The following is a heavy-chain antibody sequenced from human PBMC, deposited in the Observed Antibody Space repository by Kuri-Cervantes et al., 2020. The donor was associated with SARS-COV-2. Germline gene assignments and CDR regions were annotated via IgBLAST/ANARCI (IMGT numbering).Heavy chain of an antibody. J-gene: IGHJ3*02. CDR2: IDWDDDK. CDR3: ARTRTTTDGFDI. V-gene: IGHV2-70*11. D-gene: IGHD4-11*01. CDR1: GGSISSYYW. Sequence: LRLSCTVSGGSISSYYWSWIRQPPGKALEWLARIDWDDDKYYSTSLETRLTISRDTSQNQVVLTMTNMDPVDTATYYCARTRTTTDGFDIWGHGTMVTVSS.